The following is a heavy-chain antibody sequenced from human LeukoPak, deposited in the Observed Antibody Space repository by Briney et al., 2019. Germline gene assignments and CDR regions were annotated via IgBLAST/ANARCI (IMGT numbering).Heavy chain of an antibody. J-gene: IGHJ4*02. CDR1: GGSISSSSYY. V-gene: IGHV4-39*01. D-gene: IGHD5-24*01. Sequence: PSETLSLTCTVSGGSISSSSYYWGWIRQPPGKGLEWIGSIYYSGSTYYNPSLKSRVTISVDTSKNQFSLKLSSVTAADTAVYYCARGGRMATTPIDYWGQGTLATVSS. CDR3: ARGGRMATTPIDY. CDR2: IYYSGST.